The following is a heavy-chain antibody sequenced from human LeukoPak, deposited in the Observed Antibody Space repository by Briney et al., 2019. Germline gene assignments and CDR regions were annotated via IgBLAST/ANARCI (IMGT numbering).Heavy chain of an antibody. CDR1: GFTFSSYS. D-gene: IGHD3-3*01. V-gene: IGHV3-21*01. Sequence: GGSLRLSCAASGFTFSSYSMNWVRQAPGKGLEWVSSISSSSSYIYYADSVKGRFTISRDNAKDSLYLQMNSLRAEDTAVYYCARDLLALYDFWSGYYFYWGQGTLVTVSS. CDR2: ISSSSSYI. CDR3: ARDLLALYDFWSGYYFY. J-gene: IGHJ4*02.